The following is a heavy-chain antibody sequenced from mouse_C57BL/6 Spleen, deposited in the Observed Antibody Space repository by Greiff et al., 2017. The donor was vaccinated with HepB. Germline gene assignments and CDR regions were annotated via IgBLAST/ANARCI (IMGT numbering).Heavy chain of an antibody. V-gene: IGHV2-2*01. Sequence: VQVVESGPGLVQPSQSLSITCTVSGFSLTSYGVHWVRQSPGKGLEWLGVIWSGGSTDYNAAFISRLSISKDNSKSQVFFKMNSLQADDTAIYYCARNRDYYGNYAMDYWGQGTSVTVSS. D-gene: IGHD2-1*01. CDR3: ARNRDYYGNYAMDY. CDR2: IWSGGST. J-gene: IGHJ4*01. CDR1: GFSLTSYG.